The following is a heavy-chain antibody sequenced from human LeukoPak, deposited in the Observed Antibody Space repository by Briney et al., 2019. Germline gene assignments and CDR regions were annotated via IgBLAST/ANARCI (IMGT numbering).Heavy chain of an antibody. CDR3: ATDDALEN. CDR2: IRYDGRHE. CDR1: GFMFIGYG. Sequence: GGSLRLSCEASGFMFIGYGMHWVRQTPGEGLEWVAFIRYDGRHEYYTDSVKGRFTISRDNSKNTLYLQMSSLRAEDTAVYYCATDDALENWGQGTRVIVSS. V-gene: IGHV3-30*02. J-gene: IGHJ3*02.